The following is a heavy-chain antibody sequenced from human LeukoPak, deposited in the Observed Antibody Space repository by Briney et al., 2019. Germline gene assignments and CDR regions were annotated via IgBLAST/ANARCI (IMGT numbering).Heavy chain of an antibody. CDR3: ARSPFNRDEMAFDI. Sequence: SETLSLTCTVSGGSISSSSYYWGWIRQPPGKGLEWIGSIYYSGSTYYNPSLKSRVTISVDTSKNQFSLKLSSVTAADTAVYYCARSPFNRDEMAFDIWGQGTMVTVSS. J-gene: IGHJ3*02. D-gene: IGHD2/OR15-2a*01. V-gene: IGHV4-39*07. CDR1: GGSISSSSYY. CDR2: IYYSGST.